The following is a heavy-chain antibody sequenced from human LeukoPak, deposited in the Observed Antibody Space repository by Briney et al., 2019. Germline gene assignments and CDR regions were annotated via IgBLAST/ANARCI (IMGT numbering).Heavy chain of an antibody. V-gene: IGHV3-7*04. CDR1: GFTFGNHW. CDR2: IKEDGSEK. CDR3: ARGSGWFLY. J-gene: IGHJ4*02. Sequence: GGSLRLSCAASGFTFGNHWMSWVCQAPGKGLEWVATIKEDGSEKYYVDSVKGRFTISRDNAKSPLYLQMNSLRAEDMAVYYCARGSGWFLYWGQGTLVTVSS. D-gene: IGHD6-19*01.